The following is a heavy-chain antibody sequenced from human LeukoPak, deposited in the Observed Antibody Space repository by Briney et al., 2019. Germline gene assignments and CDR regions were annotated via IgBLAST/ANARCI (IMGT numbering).Heavy chain of an antibody. J-gene: IGHJ5*02. CDR3: ARDPSRGIAVAGFSWFDP. D-gene: IGHD6-19*01. Sequence: GECLRLSCAASGFTFSSYGMHWVRQAPGKGREWVAVIESVRSNKYYADSVKGRFTTSRDNSKNTLYLQMNSLRAEDTAVYYCARDPSRGIAVAGFSWFDPWGQGTLVTVSS. CDR1: GFTFSSYG. CDR2: IESVRSNK. V-gene: IGHV3-33*01.